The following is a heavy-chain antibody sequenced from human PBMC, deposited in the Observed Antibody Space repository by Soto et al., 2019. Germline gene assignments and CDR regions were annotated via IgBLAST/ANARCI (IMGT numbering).Heavy chain of an antibody. D-gene: IGHD1-26*01. CDR2: MYHSGST. J-gene: IGHJ4*02. V-gene: IGHV4-30-2*01. Sequence: LSLTCVVSGGSISSGYSWSWIRQPPGKGLELIGYMYHSGSTDYNPSLRSRVTISVDRSKNRFSLKLSSVTAADTAVYYCARETTGSYYLDYWGQGXLVTVYS. CDR1: GGSISSGYS. CDR3: ARETTGSYYLDY.